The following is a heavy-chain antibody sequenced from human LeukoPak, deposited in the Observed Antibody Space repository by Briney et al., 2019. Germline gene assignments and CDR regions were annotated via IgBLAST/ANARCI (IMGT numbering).Heavy chain of an antibody. Sequence: GGSLRLSCAASGFTLSSYEMNWVRQAPGKGLEWVSYISSSGSTISYADSVKGRFTISRDNAKTSLYLQMNSLRAEDTAVYYCARDKIVGATYFDYWGQGTLVTVSS. CDR2: ISSSGSTI. J-gene: IGHJ4*02. D-gene: IGHD1-26*01. V-gene: IGHV3-48*03. CDR3: ARDKIVGATYFDY. CDR1: GFTLSSYE.